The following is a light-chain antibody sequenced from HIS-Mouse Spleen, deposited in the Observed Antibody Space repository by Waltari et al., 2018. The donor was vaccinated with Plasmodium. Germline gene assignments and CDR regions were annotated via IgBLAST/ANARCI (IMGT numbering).Light chain of an antibody. CDR1: PGISSR. V-gene: IGKV1-5*03. CDR2: KAS. CDR3: QQYNSYSWT. Sequence: DIQMTQSPSTLSASVGDRVTITCRASPGISSRWAWYQQKPGKAPKHLLYKASSLESGVPSRFSGSGSGTEFTLTISSLQPDDFATYYCQQYNSYSWTFGQGTKVEIK. J-gene: IGKJ1*01.